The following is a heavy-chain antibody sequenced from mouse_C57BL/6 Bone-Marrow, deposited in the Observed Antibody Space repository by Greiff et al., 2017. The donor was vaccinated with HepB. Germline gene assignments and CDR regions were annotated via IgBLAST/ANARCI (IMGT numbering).Heavy chain of an antibody. Sequence: QVQLQQPGAELVKPGASVKLSCKASGYTFTSYWMHWVKQRPGQGLEWIGMIHPNSGSTNYNEKFKSKATLTVDKSSSTAYMQLSSLTSEDSAVYYCARYGYGSNFAYWGQGTLVTVSA. CDR2: IHPNSGST. CDR1: GYTFTSYW. J-gene: IGHJ3*01. CDR3: ARYGYGSNFAY. D-gene: IGHD1-1*01. V-gene: IGHV1-64*01.